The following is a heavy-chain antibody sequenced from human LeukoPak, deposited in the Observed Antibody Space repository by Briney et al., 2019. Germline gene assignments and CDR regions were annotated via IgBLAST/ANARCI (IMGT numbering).Heavy chain of an antibody. Sequence: GGSLRLSCTASGFTFGDYAMSWVRQAPGKGLEWVGFIRSKAYGGTTEYAASVKGRFTISRDDSESIAYLQMNSLKTEDTAVYYCTRVERITIFGVVIPSFDYWGQGTLVTVSS. CDR3: TRVERITIFGVVIPSFDY. CDR1: GFTFGDYA. J-gene: IGHJ4*02. D-gene: IGHD3-3*01. CDR2: IRSKAYGGTT. V-gene: IGHV3-49*04.